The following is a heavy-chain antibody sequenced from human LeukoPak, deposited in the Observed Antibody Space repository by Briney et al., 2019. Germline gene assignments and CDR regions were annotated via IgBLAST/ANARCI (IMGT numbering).Heavy chain of an antibody. Sequence: GGSLRLSCAASGFTFSSYAMSWVRQAPGKGLEWVSAISGSGGSTYYADSVKGRFTISRDNSKNTLYLQMNSLRAEDTAVYYCAKKGKKQSLALIDYWGQGTLVTVSP. CDR2: ISGSGGST. CDR3: AKKGKKQSLALIDY. CDR1: GFTFSSYA. V-gene: IGHV3-23*01. J-gene: IGHJ4*02. D-gene: IGHD6-19*01.